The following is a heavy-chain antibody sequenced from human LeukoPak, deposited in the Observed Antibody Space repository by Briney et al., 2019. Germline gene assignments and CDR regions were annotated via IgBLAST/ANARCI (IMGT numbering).Heavy chain of an antibody. J-gene: IGHJ4*02. Sequence: ASVKVSCKASGYTFTGYYMHWVRQAPGQGLEWMGWINPNSGGTNYAQKFQGRVTMTRDTSISTAYMELSRLRSDDTAVYYCAGGAGYSSSWYYCWGQGTLVTVSS. V-gene: IGHV1-2*02. CDR3: AGGAGYSSSWYYC. CDR1: GYTFTGYY. D-gene: IGHD6-13*01. CDR2: INPNSGGT.